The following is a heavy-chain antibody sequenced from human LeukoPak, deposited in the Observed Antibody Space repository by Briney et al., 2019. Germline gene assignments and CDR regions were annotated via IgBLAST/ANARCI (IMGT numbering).Heavy chain of an antibody. V-gene: IGHV3-53*05. Sequence: GGSLRLSCAASGFTVSSNYMSWVRQAPGKGLEWVSVIYSGGSTYYADSVKGRFTISRDNSKNTLYLQMNSLRAEDTAVYYCTRGAVAGYNGFDPWGQGTLVTVSS. CDR2: IYSGGST. CDR1: GFTVSSNY. CDR3: TRGAVAGYNGFDP. J-gene: IGHJ5*02. D-gene: IGHD6-19*01.